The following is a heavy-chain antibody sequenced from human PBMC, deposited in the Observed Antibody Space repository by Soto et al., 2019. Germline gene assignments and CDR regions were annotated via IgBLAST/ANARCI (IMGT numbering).Heavy chain of an antibody. CDR3: AKPHRDGYSTAFFYH. D-gene: IGHD4-4*01. CDR2: ISGSGGGT. Sequence: EVQVLESGGGLVQPGGSLRLSCAASEFTFSSYAMSWVRQAPGKGLEWVSGISGSGGGTYYADSVKGRFTISRDNSKNTVYLKMNSLRAEDTAVYYCAKPHRDGYSTAFFYHWGQGTLVTVSS. V-gene: IGHV3-23*01. CDR1: EFTFSSYA. J-gene: IGHJ4*02.